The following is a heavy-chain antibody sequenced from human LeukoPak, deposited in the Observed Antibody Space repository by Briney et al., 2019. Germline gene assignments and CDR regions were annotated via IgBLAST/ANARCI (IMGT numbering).Heavy chain of an antibody. CDR2: ISGSGGST. D-gene: IGHD3-16*02. Sequence: GGSLRLSCAASGFTFSSYGMSWVRQAPGKGLEWVSAISGSGGSTYYADSVKGRFTISRDNSKNTLYLQMNSLRVEGTAVYYCAKVHTFGGIIVHSYYYMDVWGKGTTVTISS. CDR1: GFTFSSYG. V-gene: IGHV3-23*01. CDR3: AKVHTFGGIIVHSYYYMDV. J-gene: IGHJ6*03.